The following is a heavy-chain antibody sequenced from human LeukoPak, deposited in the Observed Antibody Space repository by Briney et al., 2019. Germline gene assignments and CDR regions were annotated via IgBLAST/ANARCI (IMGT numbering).Heavy chain of an antibody. J-gene: IGHJ4*02. CDR2: ISGSGGST. CDR1: GFTFSSYA. CDR3: AKIVSDYDFWSGYYRGHYFDY. Sequence: QPGGSLRLSCAASGFTFSSYAMSWVRQAPGKGLEWVSAISGSGGSTYYADSVKGRFTISRDNSKNTLYLQMNSLRAEDTAVYYCAKIVSDYDFWSGYYRGHYFDYWGQGTLVTVSS. V-gene: IGHV3-23*01. D-gene: IGHD3-3*01.